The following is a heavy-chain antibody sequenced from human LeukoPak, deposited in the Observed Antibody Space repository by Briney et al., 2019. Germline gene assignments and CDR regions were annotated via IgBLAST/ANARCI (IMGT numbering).Heavy chain of an antibody. D-gene: IGHD1-26*01. CDR3: ARDQWELRARYFDL. Sequence: GGSLRLSCAASGFTFSDYYMSWIRQAPGKGLEWVSYISSSGSTIYYADSVKGRFTISRDNAKNSLYLQMNSLRAEDTAVYYCARDQWELRARYFDLWGRGTLVTVSS. CDR1: GFTFSDYY. J-gene: IGHJ2*01. V-gene: IGHV3-11*04. CDR2: ISSSGSTI.